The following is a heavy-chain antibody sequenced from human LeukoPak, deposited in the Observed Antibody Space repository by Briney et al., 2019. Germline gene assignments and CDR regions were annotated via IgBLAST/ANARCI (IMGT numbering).Heavy chain of an antibody. V-gene: IGHV3-33*01. Sequence: GGSLRLSCTASGFTFRRYGMHWVRQAPGKGLEWLAVIWADSTNKYYTDSVKGRFTISRDNSKDTLYLQMNSLRAEDTAVYYCTRVRVSSYYGMDIWGQGTTVTVSS. D-gene: IGHD2/OR15-2a*01. CDR3: TRVRVSSYYGMDI. J-gene: IGHJ6*02. CDR1: GFTFRRYG. CDR2: IWADSTNK.